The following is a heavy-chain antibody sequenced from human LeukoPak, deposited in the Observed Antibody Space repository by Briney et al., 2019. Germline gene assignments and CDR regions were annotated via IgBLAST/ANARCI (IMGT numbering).Heavy chain of an antibody. V-gene: IGHV1-18*01. Sequence: ASVKVSCKASGYTFTSYGISWVRQAPGQGLEWMGWISAYNGNTNYAQKLQGRVTMTTDTSTSTAYMELRSLRSDDTAVYYCARVGKDSSGYYIADGLDVWGQGTTVTVSS. CDR3: ARVGKDSSGYYIADGLDV. D-gene: IGHD3-22*01. CDR2: ISAYNGNT. CDR1: GYTFTSYG. J-gene: IGHJ6*02.